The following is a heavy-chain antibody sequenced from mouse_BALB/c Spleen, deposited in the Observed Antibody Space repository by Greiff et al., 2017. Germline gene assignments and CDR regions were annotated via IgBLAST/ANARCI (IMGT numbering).Heavy chain of an antibody. Sequence: EVQLVESGPGLVKPSQSLSLTCTVTGYSITSDYAWNWIRQFPGNKLEWMGYISYSGSTSYNPSLKSRISITRDTSKNQFFLQLNSVTTEDTATYYCARRSGNYQFAYWGQGTLVTVSA. CDR3: ARRSGNYQFAY. CDR1: GYSITSDYA. V-gene: IGHV3-2*02. CDR2: ISYSGST. J-gene: IGHJ3*01. D-gene: IGHD2-1*01.